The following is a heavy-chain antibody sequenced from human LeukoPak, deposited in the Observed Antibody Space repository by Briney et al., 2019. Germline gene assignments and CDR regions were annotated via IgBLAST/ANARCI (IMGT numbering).Heavy chain of an antibody. D-gene: IGHD1-26*01. CDR3: ARVSYGGSQGY. CDR2: IYSGGST. J-gene: IGHJ4*02. V-gene: IGHV3-66*01. CDR1: GFTVSSNY. Sequence: GVSLRLSCAASGFTVSSNYMSWVRQAPGKGLEWVSVIYSGGSTYYADSVKGRFTISRDNSKNTLYLQMNSLRAEDTAVYYCARVSYGGSQGYWGQGTLVTVSS.